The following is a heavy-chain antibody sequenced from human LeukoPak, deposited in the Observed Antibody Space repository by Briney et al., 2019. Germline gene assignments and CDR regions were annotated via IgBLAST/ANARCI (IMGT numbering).Heavy chain of an antibody. D-gene: IGHD3-10*01. Sequence: ASVKVSCKASGYTFTGYYMHWVRQAPGQGLEWMGRINPNSGGTNYAQKFQGRVTMTRDTSISTAYMELSRLRSDDTAVYYCARADWAFEELLAYYMDVWGKGTTVTVSS. V-gene: IGHV1-2*06. CDR1: GYTFTGYY. J-gene: IGHJ6*03. CDR3: ARADWAFEELLAYYMDV. CDR2: INPNSGGT.